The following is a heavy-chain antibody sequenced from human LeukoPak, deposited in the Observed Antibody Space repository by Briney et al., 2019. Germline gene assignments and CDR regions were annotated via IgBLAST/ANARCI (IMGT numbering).Heavy chain of an antibody. CDR2: ISYDGSNK. Sequence: GGSLRLSCAASRFTFSSYAMHWVRQAPGKGLEWMAVISYDGSNKYYADSVKGRFTISRDNSKNTLYLQMNSLRAEDTAVYYCARATRLRFLEWPFDYWGQGTLVTVSS. D-gene: IGHD3-3*01. CDR3: ARATRLRFLEWPFDY. CDR1: RFTFSSYA. J-gene: IGHJ4*02. V-gene: IGHV3-30-3*01.